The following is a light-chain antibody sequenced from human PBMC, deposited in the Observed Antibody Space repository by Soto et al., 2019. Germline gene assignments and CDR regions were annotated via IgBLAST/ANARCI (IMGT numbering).Light chain of an antibody. Sequence: QSALTQPASMSGSPGQSISISCTGSRSDVGSYNFVSWYQLFPGKAPKLIIYEADKRPSGVSSRFSGSKSGFTASLTISGLQAEDEADYFCSSYAGDSALIFGGGTKVTVL. J-gene: IGLJ2*01. CDR2: EAD. CDR1: RSDVGSYNF. CDR3: SSYAGDSALI. V-gene: IGLV2-23*01.